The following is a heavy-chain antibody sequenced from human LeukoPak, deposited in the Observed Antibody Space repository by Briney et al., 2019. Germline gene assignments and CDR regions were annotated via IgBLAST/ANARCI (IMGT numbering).Heavy chain of an antibody. CDR2: INHSGST. D-gene: IGHD6-13*01. J-gene: IGHJ1*01. CDR1: GGSFSGYY. Sequence: PSETLSLTCAVYGGSFSGYYWSWIRQPPGKGLEWIGEINHSGSTNYNPSLKSRVTISVDTSKNQFSLKLSSVTAADTAVYYCARGLHSSLQYFQHWGQGTLVTVSS. V-gene: IGHV4-34*01. CDR3: ARGLHSSLQYFQH.